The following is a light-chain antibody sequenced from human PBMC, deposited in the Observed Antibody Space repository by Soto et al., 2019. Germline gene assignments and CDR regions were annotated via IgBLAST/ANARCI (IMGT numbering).Light chain of an antibody. CDR3: QQYNSLAPWT. Sequence: DIQMTQTPSTLTASVGDTVSILCRASESISSWLAWYQQKPGNAPRLLIYDASKLGRGVPSRFSGAGSGTEFILTISSLQPDDFATYFCQQYNSLAPWTFGQGTKV. CDR1: ESISSW. CDR2: DAS. J-gene: IGKJ1*01. V-gene: IGKV1-5*02.